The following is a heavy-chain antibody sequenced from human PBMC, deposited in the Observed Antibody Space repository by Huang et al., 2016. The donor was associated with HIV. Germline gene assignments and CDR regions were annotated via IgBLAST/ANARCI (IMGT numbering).Heavy chain of an antibody. J-gene: IGHJ4*02. CDR3: ARGLYSSSLAPFDY. Sequence: QVQLVQSGSELKKPGASVKVSCKASGYTFTSYAMNWVRQSPGKGLGWMGWINTITGNPTYAHGYTGRFVFSLDTSVSTAYLQISSLKAEDTAVYYWARGLYSSSLAPFDYWGQGTLVTVSS. D-gene: IGHD6-13*01. CDR1: GYTFTSYA. V-gene: IGHV7-4-1*02. CDR2: INTITGNP.